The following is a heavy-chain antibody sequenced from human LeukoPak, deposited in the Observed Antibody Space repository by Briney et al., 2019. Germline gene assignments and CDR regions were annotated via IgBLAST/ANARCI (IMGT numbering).Heavy chain of an antibody. Sequence: GGSLRLSCAASGFTFSSHSMNWVRQAPGKGLEWVSSISSSSSYIYYADSVKGRFTISRDNAKNSLYLQMNSLRAEDTAVYYCARDSGSYSPEIDYWGQGTLVTVSS. CDR3: ARDSGSYSPEIDY. V-gene: IGHV3-21*01. CDR1: GFTFSSHS. J-gene: IGHJ4*02. D-gene: IGHD1-26*01. CDR2: ISSSSSYI.